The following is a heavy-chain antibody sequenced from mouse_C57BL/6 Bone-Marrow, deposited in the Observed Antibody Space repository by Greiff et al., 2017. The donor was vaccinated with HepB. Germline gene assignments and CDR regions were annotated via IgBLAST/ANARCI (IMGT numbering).Heavy chain of an antibody. CDR1: GFTFSDYY. CDR3: TRGGPTMVTTSAMDY. CDR2: INYDGSST. V-gene: IGHV5-16*01. D-gene: IGHD2-9*01. J-gene: IGHJ4*01. Sequence: EVKLVESEGGLVQPGSSMKLSCTASGFTFSDYYMAWVRQVPEKGLEWVANINYDGSSTYYLDSLKSRFIISRDNAKNILYLQMSSLKSEDTATYYCTRGGPTMVTTSAMDYWGQGTSVTVSS.